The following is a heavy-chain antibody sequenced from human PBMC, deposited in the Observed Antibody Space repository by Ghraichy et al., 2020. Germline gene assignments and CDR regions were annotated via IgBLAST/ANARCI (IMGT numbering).Heavy chain of an antibody. Sequence: SETLSLTCAVYGGSFSGYYWSWIRQPPGKGLEWIGEINHSGSTNYNPSLKSRVTISVDTSKNQFSLKLSSVTATDTAVYYCARGSRDLASYYDYWGQETLVTVSS. CDR1: GGSFSGYY. D-gene: IGHD5-24*01. V-gene: IGHV4-34*01. CDR3: ARGSRDLASYYDY. J-gene: IGHJ4*02. CDR2: INHSGST.